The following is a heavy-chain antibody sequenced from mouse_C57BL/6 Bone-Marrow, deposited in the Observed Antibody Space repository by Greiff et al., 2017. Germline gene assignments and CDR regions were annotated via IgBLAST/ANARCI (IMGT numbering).Heavy chain of an antibody. CDR3: ARDIYGSSPYAMDY. CDR1: GFTFSDYG. V-gene: IGHV5-17*01. J-gene: IGHJ4*01. CDR2: ISSGSSTI. Sequence: EVQGVESGGGLVKPGGSLKLSCAASGFTFSDYGMHWVRQAPEKGLEWVAYISSGSSTIYYADTVKGRCTISRDNAKNTLFLQMTSLRSEDTAMYYWARDIYGSSPYAMDYWGQGTSVTVSS. D-gene: IGHD1-1*01.